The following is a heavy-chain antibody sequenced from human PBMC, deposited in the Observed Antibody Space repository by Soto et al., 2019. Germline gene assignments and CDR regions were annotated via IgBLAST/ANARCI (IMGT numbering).Heavy chain of an antibody. CDR2: IYYSGST. D-gene: IGHD6-13*01. V-gene: IGHV4-59*12. CDR3: ARRGIAAAGVLDY. J-gene: IGHJ4*02. CDR1: GGSISSYY. Sequence: SETLTLTCTVAGGSISSYYWGWIRQPPGKGLEWIGDIYYSGSTNYNPSLKSRVTISVDTSKNQFSLKLSSVTAADTAVYYCARRGIAAAGVLDYWGQGTLVTVSS.